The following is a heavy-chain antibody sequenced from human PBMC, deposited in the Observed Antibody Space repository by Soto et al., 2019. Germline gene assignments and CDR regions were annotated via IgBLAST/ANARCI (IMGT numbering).Heavy chain of an antibody. CDR2: IYYSGST. V-gene: IGHV4-59*08. D-gene: IGHD4-17*01. Sequence: PSETLSLTCTVSGGSISSYYWSWIRQPPGKGLEWIGYIYYSGSTNYNPSLKSRVTISVDTSKNQFSLKLSSVTAADTAVYYCARHEKFATVTTFDHWGQGTLVTVSS. J-gene: IGHJ4*02. CDR3: ARHEKFATVTTFDH. CDR1: GGSISSYY.